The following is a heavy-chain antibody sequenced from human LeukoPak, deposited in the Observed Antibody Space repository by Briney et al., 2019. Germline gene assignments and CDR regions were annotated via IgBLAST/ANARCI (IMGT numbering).Heavy chain of an antibody. CDR3: AKESPPYDFWSGYYTRGYFDY. V-gene: IGHV3-43D*04. CDR2: ISWDGGST. D-gene: IGHD3-3*01. J-gene: IGHJ4*02. CDR1: GFTFDDYA. Sequence: GGSLTLPCAPSGFTFDDYAMHWVRQAPGNGLDWVPLISWDGGSTYYADSVKGRFTISRDNSKISLYLQMNSLSAEDTALYYCAKESPPYDFWSGYYTRGYFDYWGQGTLVTVSS.